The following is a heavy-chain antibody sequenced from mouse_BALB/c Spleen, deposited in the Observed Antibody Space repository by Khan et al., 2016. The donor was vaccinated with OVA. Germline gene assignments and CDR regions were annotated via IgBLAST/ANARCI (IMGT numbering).Heavy chain of an antibody. CDR3: ARMARK. J-gene: IGHJ2*01. CDR1: GLNIKDIS. CDR2: IAPPHGTT. Sequence: VQLKESGAELLKSGATVKLSCTASGLNIKDISMHWLKQWPEPGLEWIGRIAPPHGTTTYDTKFQGKATITADTSSNTAYLQLSSLTSEDTAVYYCARMARKWGQGTTLTVSS. V-gene: IGHV14-3*02.